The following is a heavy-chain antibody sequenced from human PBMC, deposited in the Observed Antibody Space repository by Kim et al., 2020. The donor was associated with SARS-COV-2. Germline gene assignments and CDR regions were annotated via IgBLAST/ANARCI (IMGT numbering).Heavy chain of an antibody. D-gene: IGHD3-10*01. J-gene: IGHJ6*02. CDR2: IYHSGST. CDR3: ASSKGLGSGGIGYYYYYGMDV. CDR1: GGSISSSNW. Sequence: SETLSLTCAVSGGSISSSNWWSWVRQPPGKGLEWIGEIYHSGSTNYNPSLKSRVTISVDKSKNQFSLKLSSVTAADTAVYYCASSKGLGSGGIGYYYYYGMDVWGQGTTVTVSS. V-gene: IGHV4-4*02.